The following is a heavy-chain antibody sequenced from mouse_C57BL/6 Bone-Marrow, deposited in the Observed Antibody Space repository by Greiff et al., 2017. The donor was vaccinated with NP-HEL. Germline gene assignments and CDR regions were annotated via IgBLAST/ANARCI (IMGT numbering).Heavy chain of an antibody. CDR1: GYTFTSYT. D-gene: IGHD2-2*01. CDR2: INPSSGYT. J-gene: IGHJ2*01. V-gene: IGHV1-4*01. Sequence: QVQLQQSGAELARPGASVKMSCKASGYTFTSYTMHWVKQRPGQGLEWIGYINPSSGYTTYNQKFKDKATLTADNSSSTAYMQLSSLTSEDSAVYYCARWGLRRRYYFDYGGQGTTLTVTS. CDR3: ARWGLRRRYYFDY.